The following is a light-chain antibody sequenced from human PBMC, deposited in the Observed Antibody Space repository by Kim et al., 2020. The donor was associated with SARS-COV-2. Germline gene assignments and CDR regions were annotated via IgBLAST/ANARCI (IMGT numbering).Light chain of an antibody. J-gene: IGKJ4*01. CDR3: QQANTLPPT. V-gene: IGKV1-12*01. CDR2: DAS. CDR1: RRVGTY. Sequence: IQMTQSPSSVSASVGDRVTISCRASRRVGTYLIWYQQNPGKVPKLLIHDASHLQGGVPSRFSGSGSGTDFTLTINNLQPEDSAVYYCQQANTLPPTFGVGTKVDIK.